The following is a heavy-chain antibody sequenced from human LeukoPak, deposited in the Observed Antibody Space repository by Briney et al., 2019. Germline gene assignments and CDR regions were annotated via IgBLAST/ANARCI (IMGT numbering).Heavy chain of an antibody. CDR1: GGSISSYY. CDR3: ARGGHYDLLTGYCTPFDS. J-gene: IGHJ4*02. Sequence: SETLSLTCTVSGGSISSYYWSWIRQPPGKGLEWIGNIYYSGSTNYNPSLKSRVTMSVDTSKKQFSLRLRSVTAADTAIYYCARGGHYDLLTGYCTPFDSWGQGTLVSVSS. V-gene: IGHV4-59*01. CDR2: IYYSGST. D-gene: IGHD3-9*01.